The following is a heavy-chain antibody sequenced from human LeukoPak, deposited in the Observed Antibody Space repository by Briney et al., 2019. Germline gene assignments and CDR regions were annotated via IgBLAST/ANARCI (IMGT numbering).Heavy chain of an antibody. Sequence: GRSLRLSCEASGFTFTSHWMSWVRQVPGKGLEWVAKINEDGREKYYVDSVKGRFTISRDSSKNTVYLQMSSLRSDDTAVYYCAGNNYASGTFLVYWGQGTLVTVSS. D-gene: IGHD3-10*01. CDR2: INEDGREK. J-gene: IGHJ4*02. CDR1: GFTFTSHW. CDR3: AGNNYASGTFLVY. V-gene: IGHV3-7*01.